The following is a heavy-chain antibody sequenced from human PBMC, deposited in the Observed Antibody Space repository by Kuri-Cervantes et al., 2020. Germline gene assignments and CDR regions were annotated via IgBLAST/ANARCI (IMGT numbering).Heavy chain of an antibody. D-gene: IGHD5-24*01. CDR2: ISSSSSYI. CDR3: ARVRDGYNPPVIDY. V-gene: IGHV3-21*01. J-gene: IGHJ4*02. CDR1: GFTFSSYA. Sequence: GESLKISCAASGFTFSSYAMSWVRQAPGKGLEWVSSISSSSSYIYYADSVKGRFTISRDNAKNSLYLQMNSLRAEDTAVYYCARVRDGYNPPVIDYWGQGTLVTVSS.